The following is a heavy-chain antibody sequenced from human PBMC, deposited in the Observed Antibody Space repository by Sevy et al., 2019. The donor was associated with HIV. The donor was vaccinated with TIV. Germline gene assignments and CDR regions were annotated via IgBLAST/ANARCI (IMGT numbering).Heavy chain of an antibody. Sequence: SESLSLTCTVSGGSITSLYWNWIRQPPGKGLEWIANIYYNGHINYNPSLKSRVTLTLDTSKNQFSLRLSSVTAADTAMYYCAGENAWGRGYSWGQGTLVTVSS. CDR3: AGENAWGRGYS. D-gene: IGHD1-26*01. V-gene: IGHV4-59*08. CDR1: GGSITSLY. J-gene: IGHJ4*02. CDR2: IYYNGHI.